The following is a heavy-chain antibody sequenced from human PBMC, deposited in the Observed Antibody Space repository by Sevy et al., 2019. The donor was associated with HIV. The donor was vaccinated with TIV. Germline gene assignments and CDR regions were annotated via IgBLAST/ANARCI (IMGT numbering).Heavy chain of an antibody. CDR1: GFTFNTHA. Sequence: GRSLRLSCAASGFTFNTHAMNWVRQAPGKGLEWVSVISGPGYSTHYADSVKGRFTISRDNSKNTLYLQMNSLRADDTAVYYCAKALNPALESMIEVIFPTLKGFDVWGQGTMVTVSS. CDR3: AKALNPALESMIEVIFPTLKGFDV. V-gene: IGHV3-23*01. D-gene: IGHD3-22*01. CDR2: ISGPGYST. J-gene: IGHJ3*01.